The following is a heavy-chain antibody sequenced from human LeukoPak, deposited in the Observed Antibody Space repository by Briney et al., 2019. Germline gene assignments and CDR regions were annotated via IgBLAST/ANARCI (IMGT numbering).Heavy chain of an antibody. CDR1: GFTFSSYA. V-gene: IGHV3-23*01. CDR2: TNDSGGST. CDR3: AKMSSSWTYYYGMDV. D-gene: IGHD6-13*01. Sequence: GGSLRLSCAASGFTFSSYAMIWVRQAPGKGLEWVSGTNDSGGSTYYADSVKGRFTISRDNSKNTLYLQMNSLRAEDTAVYYCAKMSSSWTYYYGMDVWGQGTTVTVSS. J-gene: IGHJ6*02.